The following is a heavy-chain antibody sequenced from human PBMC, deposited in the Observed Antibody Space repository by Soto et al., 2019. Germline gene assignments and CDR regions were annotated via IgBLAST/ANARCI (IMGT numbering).Heavy chain of an antibody. D-gene: IGHD3-9*01. CDR3: ARGVPYYDILTGYYNDWFDP. CDR2: IYYTGTT. Sequence: SETLSLTCTVSGDPLISGSYYWSWIRQSPGKRLEWIAYIYYTGTTKYNPSLKSRVTISVDTSKNQFSLKLSSVTAADTAVYYCARGVPYYDILTGYYNDWFDPWGQGTLVTVS. V-gene: IGHV4-61*01. CDR1: GDPLISGSYY. J-gene: IGHJ5*02.